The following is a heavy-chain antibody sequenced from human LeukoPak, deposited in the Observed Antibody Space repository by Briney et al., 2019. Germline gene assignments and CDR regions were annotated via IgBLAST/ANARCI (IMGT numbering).Heavy chain of an antibody. CDR1: GGSFSGYY. D-gene: IGHD3-10*01. Sequence: PSETLSLTCAVYGGSFSGYYWSWIRQPPGKGLEWIGEINHSGSTNYNPSLKSRVTISVDTSKNQFSLKLSSVTAADTAVYYCARHDYYYGSSPDPWGQGTLVTVSS. J-gene: IGHJ5*02. V-gene: IGHV4-34*01. CDR3: ARHDYYYGSSPDP. CDR2: INHSGST.